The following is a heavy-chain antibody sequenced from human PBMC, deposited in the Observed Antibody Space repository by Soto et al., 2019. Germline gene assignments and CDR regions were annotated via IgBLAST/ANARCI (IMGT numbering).Heavy chain of an antibody. V-gene: IGHV4-59*01. CDR1: GGSISSYY. J-gene: IGHJ5*02. D-gene: IGHD6-19*01. Sequence: SETLSLTCTVSGGSISSYYWSWIRQPPGKGLEWIGYIYYSGSTNYNPSLKSRVTISVDTSKNQFSLKLSSVTAADTAVYYCARVVAVAGKWFDPWGQGTLVTVS. CDR3: ARVVAVAGKWFDP. CDR2: IYYSGST.